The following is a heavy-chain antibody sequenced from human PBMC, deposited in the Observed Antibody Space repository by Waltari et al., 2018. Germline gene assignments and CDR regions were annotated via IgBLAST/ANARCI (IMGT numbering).Heavy chain of an antibody. CDR3: TRRGGTDYPRGMDV. D-gene: IGHD3-16*01. CDR2: IRSKANSYAT. Sequence: EVQLVESGVGLVQPGGSLTRSCAASGFTFRASALHWVRTASGKGLEWVGRIRSKANSYATAYAASVKGRFTISRDDSKNTAYLQMNSLKTEDTAVYYCTRRGGTDYPRGMDVWGQGTTVTVSS. J-gene: IGHJ6*02. V-gene: IGHV3-73*02. CDR1: GFTFRASA.